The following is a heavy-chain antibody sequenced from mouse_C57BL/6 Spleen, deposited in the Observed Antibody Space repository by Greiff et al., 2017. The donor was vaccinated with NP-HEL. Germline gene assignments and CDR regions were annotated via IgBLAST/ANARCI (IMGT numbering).Heavy chain of an antibody. CDR2: IWGVGST. CDR1: GFSLTSYG. CDR3: ARHYYGNAMDY. Sequence: VMLVESGPGLVAPSQSLSITCTVSGFSLTSYGVDWVRQSPGKGLEWLGVIWGVGSTNYNSALKSRLSISKDNSKSQVFLKMNSLQTDDTAMYYCARHYYGNAMDYWGQGTSVTVSS. D-gene: IGHD1-1*01. J-gene: IGHJ4*01. V-gene: IGHV2-6*01.